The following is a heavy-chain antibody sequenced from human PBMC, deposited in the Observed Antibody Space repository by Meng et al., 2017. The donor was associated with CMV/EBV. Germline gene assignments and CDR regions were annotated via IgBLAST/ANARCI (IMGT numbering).Heavy chain of an antibody. CDR1: GGSFSGYY. Sequence: QWGGALVKTAAPLPLTCAVYGGSFSGYYWSWIRQPPGKGLEWIGEINHSGSTNYNPSLKSRVTISVDTSKNQFSLKLSSVTAADTAVYYCARVWDSGWDYWGQGTLVTVSS. V-gene: IGHV4-34*01. CDR2: INHSGST. J-gene: IGHJ4*02. CDR3: ARVWDSGWDY. D-gene: IGHD3-22*01.